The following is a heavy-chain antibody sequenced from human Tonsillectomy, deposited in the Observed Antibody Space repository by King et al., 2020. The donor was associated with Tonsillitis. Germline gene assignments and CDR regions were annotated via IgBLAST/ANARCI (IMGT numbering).Heavy chain of an antibody. Sequence: VQLVESGGGLVKPGGSLRLSCAASGFTFSSYSMNWVRQAPGKGLEWVSSISSSSSHIYYADSVKGRFTISRDNAKNSLYLQMNSLRAEDTAVYYCARGGYSYGPDYWGQGTLVTVSS. V-gene: IGHV3-21*01. CDR1: GFTFSSYS. J-gene: IGHJ4*02. CDR2: ISSSSSHI. CDR3: ARGGYSYGPDY. D-gene: IGHD5-18*01.